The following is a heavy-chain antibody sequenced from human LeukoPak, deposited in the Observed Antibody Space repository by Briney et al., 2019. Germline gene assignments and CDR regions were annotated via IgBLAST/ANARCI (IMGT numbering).Heavy chain of an antibody. V-gene: IGHV3-21*01. CDR3: ASSSDAFDI. J-gene: IGHJ3*02. CDR1: GFTFSSYG. CDR2: IYESGGYI. Sequence: GGSLRLSCAASGFTFSSYGMHWVRQAPGKGLEWVSSIYESGGYIYYADSVKGRFTISRDNAEKSLFLQMDSLRAEDTAVYYCASSSDAFDIWGQGTMVTVSS. D-gene: IGHD6-6*01.